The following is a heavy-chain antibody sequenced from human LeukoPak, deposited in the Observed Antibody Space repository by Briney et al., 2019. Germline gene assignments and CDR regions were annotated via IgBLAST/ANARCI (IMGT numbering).Heavy chain of an antibody. CDR1: GYTFTSYG. CDR3: ARDREQQLVPDYFDY. Sequence: ASVKVSCKASGYTFTSYGISWVRQAPGQGLEWMGWISAYNGNTNYAQKLQGRVTMTTDTSTSTAYMELRSLRSDDTAVYYCARDREQQLVPDYFDYWGQGTLVTVSS. V-gene: IGHV1-18*01. J-gene: IGHJ4*02. D-gene: IGHD6-13*01. CDR2: ISAYNGNT.